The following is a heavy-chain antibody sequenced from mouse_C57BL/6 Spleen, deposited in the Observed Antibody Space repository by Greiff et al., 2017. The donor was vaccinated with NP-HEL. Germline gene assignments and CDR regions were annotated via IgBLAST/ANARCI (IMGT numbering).Heavy chain of an antibody. J-gene: IGHJ4*01. CDR3: ARHYYGSSYVVSYYYAMDY. D-gene: IGHD1-1*01. CDR2: IYPGSGST. Sequence: QVQLQQPGAELVKPGASVKMSCKASGYTFTSYWITWVKQRPGQGLEWIGDIYPGSGSTNYNEKFKSKATLTVDTSSSTAYMQLSSLTSEDSAVYYCARHYYGSSYVVSYYYAMDYWGQGSSVTVSS. CDR1: GYTFTSYW. V-gene: IGHV1-55*01.